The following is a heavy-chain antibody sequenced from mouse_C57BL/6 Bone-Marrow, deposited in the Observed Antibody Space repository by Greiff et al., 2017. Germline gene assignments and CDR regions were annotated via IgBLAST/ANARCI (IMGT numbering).Heavy chain of an antibody. D-gene: IGHD1-1*01. CDR3: ASEGDYYGSPAWFAY. CDR1: GYTFTSYW. V-gene: IGHV1-74*01. CDR2: IHPSDSDT. J-gene: IGHJ3*01. Sequence: QVQLKQPGAELVKPGASVKVSCKASGYTFTSYWMHWVKQRPGQGLEWIGRIHPSDSDTNYNQKFKGKATLTVDKSSSTAYMQLSSLTSEDSAVYYCASEGDYYGSPAWFAYWGQGTLVTVSA.